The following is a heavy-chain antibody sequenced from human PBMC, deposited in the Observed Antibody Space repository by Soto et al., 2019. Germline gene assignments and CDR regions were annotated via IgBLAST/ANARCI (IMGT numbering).Heavy chain of an antibody. D-gene: IGHD1-26*01. Sequence: EVQLVESGGGLVQPGRSLRLSCAASGFTFDDYAMHWVRQAPGKGQEWVSGISWNSGSIGYADSVKGRFTISRDNAKNSLYLQMNSLRAEDTALYYCAKDMGMVENYYYYGMDVWGQGTTVTVSS. CDR1: GFTFDDYA. CDR2: ISWNSGSI. J-gene: IGHJ6*02. V-gene: IGHV3-9*01. CDR3: AKDMGMVENYYYYGMDV.